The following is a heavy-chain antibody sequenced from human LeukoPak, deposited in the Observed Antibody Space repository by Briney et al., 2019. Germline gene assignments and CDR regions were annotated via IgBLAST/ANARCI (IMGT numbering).Heavy chain of an antibody. Sequence: GESLKISCKGSGYTFSDYWIGWVRQMPGKGLEWMGIIYPDDSDVRYSPSFQGQVTISADKSISTAYLQWSSLKASDTAMYYCARWAGSYGHTYYFDYWGQGTLVTVSS. D-gene: IGHD5-18*01. J-gene: IGHJ4*02. CDR3: ARWAGSYGHTYYFDY. CDR2: IYPDDSDV. V-gene: IGHV5-51*01. CDR1: GYTFSDYW.